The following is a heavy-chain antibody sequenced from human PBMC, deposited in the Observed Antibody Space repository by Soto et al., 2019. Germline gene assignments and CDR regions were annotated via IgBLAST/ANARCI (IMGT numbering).Heavy chain of an antibody. D-gene: IGHD3-22*01. V-gene: IGHV5-51*01. Sequence: PGESLKISCKGSGYSFTSYWIGWVRQMPGKGLEWMGIIYPGDSDTRYSPSFQGQVTISADKSISTAYLQWSSLKASDTAMYYCARGGFYYDSRGAPGYWGQGTLVTVSS. J-gene: IGHJ4*02. CDR1: GYSFTSYW. CDR3: ARGGFYYDSRGAPGY. CDR2: IYPGDSDT.